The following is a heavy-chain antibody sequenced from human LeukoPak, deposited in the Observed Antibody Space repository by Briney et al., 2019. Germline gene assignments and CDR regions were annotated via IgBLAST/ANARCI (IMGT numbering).Heavy chain of an antibody. CDR2: ISPSGGST. D-gene: IGHD6-13*01. V-gene: IGHV1-46*01. CDR1: GYTFTSNY. Sequence: ASVKVSCKAFGYTFTSNYMHWVRQAPGQGPEWMGVISPSGGSTTYAQKFQGRVTLTRDMSTSTDYLELSSLRSEDTAVYYCARGRPGYSSSWYGDYWGQGTLVTVSS. CDR3: ARGRPGYSSSWYGDY. J-gene: IGHJ4*02.